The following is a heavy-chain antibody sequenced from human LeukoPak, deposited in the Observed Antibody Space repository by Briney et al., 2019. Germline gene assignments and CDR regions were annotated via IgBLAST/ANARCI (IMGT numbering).Heavy chain of an antibody. CDR2: IYYSGST. J-gene: IGHJ3*02. D-gene: IGHD3-3*01. V-gene: IGHV4-59*01. CDR1: GGSISIYY. CDR3: ARSYDFWSGYDAFDI. Sequence: SETLSLTCTVSGGSISIYYWSWIRQPPGKGLEWIGYIYYSGSTNYNPSLKSRVTISVDTSKNQFSLKLSSVTAADTAVYYCARSYDFWSGYDAFDIWGQGTMVTVSS.